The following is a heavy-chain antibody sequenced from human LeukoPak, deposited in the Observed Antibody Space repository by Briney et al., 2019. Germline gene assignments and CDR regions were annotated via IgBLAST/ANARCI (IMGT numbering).Heavy chain of an antibody. CDR2: LSSDGSNK. J-gene: IGHJ4*02. V-gene: IGHV3-30*03. CDR1: GFTFRNYG. Sequence: GGSLRLSCAASGFTFRNYGMHWVRQAPGKGLEWVAVLSSDGSNKYYSDSVKGRFTISRDNSKNTLYLQMNSLRAEDTAVYYCARPRGVVVVAASEFDYWGQGTLVTVSS. CDR3: ARPRGVVVVAASEFDY. D-gene: IGHD2-15*01.